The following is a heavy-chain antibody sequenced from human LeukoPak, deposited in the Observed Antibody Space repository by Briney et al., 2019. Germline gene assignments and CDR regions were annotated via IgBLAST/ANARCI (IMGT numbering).Heavy chain of an antibody. J-gene: IGHJ4*02. Sequence: PSETLSLTCTVSGGSISSYYWSWIRQPPGKGLEWIGYIYYSGSTNYNPSLKSRVTISVDTSKNQFSLKLSSATAADTAVYYCARAPDSSGWSYYFDYWGQGTLVTVSS. CDR2: IYYSGST. V-gene: IGHV4-59*01. CDR3: ARAPDSSGWSYYFDY. CDR1: GGSISSYY. D-gene: IGHD6-19*01.